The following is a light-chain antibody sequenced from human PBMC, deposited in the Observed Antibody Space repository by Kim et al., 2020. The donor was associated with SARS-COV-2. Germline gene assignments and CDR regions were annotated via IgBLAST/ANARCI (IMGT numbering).Light chain of an antibody. V-gene: IGLV1-47*01. CDR3: AALDDSLSGWV. CDR1: SSNTGSNY. CDR2: RNN. J-gene: IGLJ3*02. Sequence: QSVLTQPPSASGTPGQRVTISCSGSSSNTGSNYVYWYQQLPGTAPKLLIYRNNQRPSGVPDRFSGSKSGTSASLAISGLRSEDEADYYCAALDDSLSGWVFGGGTQLTVL.